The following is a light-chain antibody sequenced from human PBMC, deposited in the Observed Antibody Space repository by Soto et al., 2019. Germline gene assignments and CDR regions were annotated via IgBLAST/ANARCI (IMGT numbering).Light chain of an antibody. CDR1: NSDVGSYNH. Sequence: QSALTQPPSVSGSPGQSVTISCTGTNSDVGSYNHVSWYQQPPGAAPKLMIYEVGNRPSGVPDRFSGSESGNTASLTISGLQAEDEADYYCSSYTTSSTYVFGTGTKLTVL. CDR3: SSYTTSSTYV. V-gene: IGLV2-18*02. CDR2: EVG. J-gene: IGLJ1*01.